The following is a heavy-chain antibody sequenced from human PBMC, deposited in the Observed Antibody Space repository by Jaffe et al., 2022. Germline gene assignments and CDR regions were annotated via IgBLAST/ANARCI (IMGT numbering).Heavy chain of an antibody. CDR2: INPNSGGT. V-gene: IGHV1-2*06. J-gene: IGHJ4*02. CDR1: GYTFTGYY. Sequence: QVQLVQSGAEVKKPGASVKVSCKASGYTFTGYYMHWVRQAPGQGLEWMGRINPNSGGTNYAQKFQGRVTMTRDTSISTAYMELSRLRSDDTAVYYCARDSDYGDYAESFDYWGQGTLVTVSS. CDR3: ARDSDYGDYAESFDY. D-gene: IGHD4-17*01.